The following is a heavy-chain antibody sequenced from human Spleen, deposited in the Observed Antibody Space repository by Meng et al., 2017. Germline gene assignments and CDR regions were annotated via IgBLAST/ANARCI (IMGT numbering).Heavy chain of an antibody. D-gene: IGHD3-22*01. CDR3: ARDSARDYDSSGYYSYYYYGMDV. V-gene: IGHV3-21*01. CDR1: GFTFSDYY. J-gene: IGHJ6*02. CDR2: ISSSSSYI. Sequence: GESLKISCAASGFTFSDYYMNWVRQAPGKGLEWVSSISSSSSYIYYADSVKGRFTISRDNAKNSLYLQMNSLRAEDTAVYYCARDSARDYDSSGYYSYYYYGMDVWGQGTTVTVSS.